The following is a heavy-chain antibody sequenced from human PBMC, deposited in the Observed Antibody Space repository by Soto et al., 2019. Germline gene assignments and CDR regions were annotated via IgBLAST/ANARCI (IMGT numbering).Heavy chain of an antibody. Sequence: EVQLVESGGGLVPPGGSLRLSCVASGFTFSEHYIDWVRQAPGKGLDWVVRSRDKARSYSTEYAAAGKGRFIVSRDESRNSLHLQMNSLRSEDTALYYCTLGSQVNYLYFYGVNVWGQGTTVTVSS. CDR1: GFTFSEHY. CDR3: TLGSQVNYLYFYGVNV. J-gene: IGHJ6*02. V-gene: IGHV3-72*01. D-gene: IGHD3-10*01. CDR2: SRDKARSYST.